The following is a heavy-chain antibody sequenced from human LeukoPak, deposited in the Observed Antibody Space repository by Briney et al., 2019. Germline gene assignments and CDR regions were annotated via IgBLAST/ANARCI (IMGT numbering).Heavy chain of an antibody. Sequence: SETLSLTCTVSGASISSYYWTWIRQPAGKGLEWIGRIYTSGSTYYNPSLKSRVTMSVDTSKNQFSLKLSSVTAADTAVYYCARGVEMATIGGYNRFDPWGQGTLVTVSS. CDR3: ARGVEMATIGGYNRFDP. D-gene: IGHD5-24*01. CDR1: GASISSYY. V-gene: IGHV4-4*07. CDR2: IYTSGST. J-gene: IGHJ5*02.